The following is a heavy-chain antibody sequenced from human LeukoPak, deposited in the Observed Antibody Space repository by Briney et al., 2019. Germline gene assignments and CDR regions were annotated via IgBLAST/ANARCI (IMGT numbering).Heavy chain of an antibody. V-gene: IGHV3-7*03. J-gene: IGHJ4*02. D-gene: IGHD4-23*01. Sequence: PVRALSLSCKTSVLTSSDDLINWVRQAPGQGTEWVANINQDASGASYVDSVRGRFTISRDNAKESVYLQMNSLRADDTAIYYCARGLRWPDFWGQGTLVTVSS. CDR1: VLTSSDDL. CDR3: ARGLRWPDF. CDR2: INQDASGA.